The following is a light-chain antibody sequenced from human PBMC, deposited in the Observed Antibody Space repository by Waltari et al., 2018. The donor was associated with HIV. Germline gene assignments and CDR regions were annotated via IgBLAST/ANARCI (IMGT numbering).Light chain of an antibody. CDR3: QQSYSTPLWT. CDR1: QSISNY. Sequence: DIQVTQSPSSLSASVGDSVTITCRTSQSISNYLNWYQQKPGKAPNLLIYGASTLQNGVPSRFSGSGSGTDFTLTISSLQPEDFATYYCQQSYSTPLWTFGQGTKLEIK. CDR2: GAS. J-gene: IGKJ2*02. V-gene: IGKV1-39*01.